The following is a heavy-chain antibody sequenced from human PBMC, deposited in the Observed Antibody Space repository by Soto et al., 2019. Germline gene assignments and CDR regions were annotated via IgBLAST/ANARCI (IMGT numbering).Heavy chain of an antibody. CDR2: ISSSSSTI. J-gene: IGHJ6*03. CDR3: VRAATYYYYYYMDV. V-gene: IGHV3-48*01. CDR1: GFTFSSYS. Sequence: GGSLRLSCAASGFTFSSYSMNWVRQAPGKGLEWVSYISSSSSTIYYADSVKGRFTISRDNAKNPLYLQMNSLRAEDTAVYYCVRAATYYYYYYMDVWGKGTTVTVSS.